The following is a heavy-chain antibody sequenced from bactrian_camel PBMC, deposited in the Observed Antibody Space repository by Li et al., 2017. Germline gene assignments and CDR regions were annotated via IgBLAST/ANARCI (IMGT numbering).Heavy chain of an antibody. J-gene: IGHJ4*01. CDR2: IDARGVT. CDR3: AADFLRRIPSLRKNNYNY. CDR1: GYTISTYY. V-gene: IGHV3-2*01. Sequence: HVQLVESGGGSVQAGGSLTLSCASAGYTISTYYRVFCMGWFRQAPGKGREGVASIDARGVTQYANFVKGRFTISRDSSETTLYLQMDSLKPEDSAMYYCAADFLRRIPSLRKNNYNYWGQGTQVTVS. D-gene: IGHD1*01.